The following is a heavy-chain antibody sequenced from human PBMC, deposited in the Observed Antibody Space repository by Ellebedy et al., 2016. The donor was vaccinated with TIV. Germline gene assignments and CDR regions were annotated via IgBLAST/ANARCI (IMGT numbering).Heavy chain of an antibody. CDR3: AREVPVAGYYFDY. V-gene: IGHV7-4-1*02. CDR2: INTNTGNP. CDR1: GYSVTSYA. J-gene: IGHJ4*02. D-gene: IGHD6-19*01. Sequence: AASVKVSCKASGYSVTSYAMNWVRQAPGQGLEWMGWINTNTGNPTYAQGFTGRFVFSLDTSVSTAYLQISSLKAEDTAVYYCAREVPVAGYYFDYWGQGTLVTVSS.